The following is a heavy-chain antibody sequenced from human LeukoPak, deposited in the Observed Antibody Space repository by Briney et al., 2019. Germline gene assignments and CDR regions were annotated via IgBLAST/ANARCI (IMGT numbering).Heavy chain of an antibody. J-gene: IGHJ4*02. CDR3: ARMAVAGTEYYFDY. Sequence: KSSETLSLTCTVSGGSISSSSYYWGWIRQPPGKGLEWIGSIYYSGSTYYNPSLKSRVTISVDTSKNQFSLKLSSVTAADTAVYYCARMAVAGTEYYFDYWGQGTLVTVSS. CDR1: GGSISSSSYY. V-gene: IGHV4-39*07. D-gene: IGHD6-19*01. CDR2: IYYSGST.